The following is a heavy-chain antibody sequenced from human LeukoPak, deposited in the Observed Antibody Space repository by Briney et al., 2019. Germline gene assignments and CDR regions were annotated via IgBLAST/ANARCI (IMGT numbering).Heavy chain of an antibody. CDR1: HGSISGYY. J-gene: IGHJ3*02. D-gene: IGHD2-15*01. CDR3: ARGISDCSGGSCYSPYAFDI. CDR2: INHSGST. Sequence: PSETLSLTCAVYHGSISGYYWSWIRQPPGKGLEWIGEINHSGSTKYNPSLKSRVTISVDTSKIQFSLKLSSVTAADTAVYYCARGISDCSGGSCYSPYAFDIWGQGTMVTVSS. V-gene: IGHV4-34*01.